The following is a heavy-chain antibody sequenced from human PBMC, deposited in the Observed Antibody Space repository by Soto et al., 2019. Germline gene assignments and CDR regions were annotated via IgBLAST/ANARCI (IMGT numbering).Heavy chain of an antibody. D-gene: IGHD3-22*01. CDR1: GFTFSSYG. CDR3: ARSHYDSGGYYYWAFDI. J-gene: IGHJ3*02. CDR2: ISYDGSNK. Sequence: PGGSLRLSCAASGFTFSSYGMHWVRQAPGKGLEWVAVISYDGSNKYYADSVKGRFTISRDNSKNTLYLQMNSLRAEDTAVYYCARSHYDSGGYYYWAFDIWGQGTMVTVSS. V-gene: IGHV3-30*03.